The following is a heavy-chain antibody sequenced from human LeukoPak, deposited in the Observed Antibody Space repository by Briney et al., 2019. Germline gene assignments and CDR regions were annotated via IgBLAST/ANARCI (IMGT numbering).Heavy chain of an antibody. CDR1: GDSINSLDL. CDR3: AGLVGRYSSGLYYYYFDY. V-gene: IGHV4-4*02. J-gene: IGHJ4*02. Sequence: SETLSLTCTVSGDSINSLDLWSWVRQPPGKGLERIGEMYLSGTTHSNPSVKSRVTISIDKSKNQFFLNLSSVTAADTAVYYCAGLVGRYSSGLYYYYFDYWGQGTLVTVSS. CDR2: MYLSGTT. D-gene: IGHD3-22*01.